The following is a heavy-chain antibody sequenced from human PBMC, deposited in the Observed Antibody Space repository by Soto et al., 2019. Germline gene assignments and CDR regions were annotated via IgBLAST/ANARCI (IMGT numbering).Heavy chain of an antibody. CDR1: GFTFSGSA. Sequence: GGSLRLSCAASGFTFSGSAMHWVRQASGKGLEWVGRIRSKANSYATAYAASVKGRFTISRDDSKNTAYLQMNSLKTEDTAVYYCTRPQYSSSSGLGYWGQGTLVTVSS. CDR3: TRPQYSSSSGLGY. J-gene: IGHJ4*02. V-gene: IGHV3-73*01. CDR2: IRSKANSYAT. D-gene: IGHD6-6*01.